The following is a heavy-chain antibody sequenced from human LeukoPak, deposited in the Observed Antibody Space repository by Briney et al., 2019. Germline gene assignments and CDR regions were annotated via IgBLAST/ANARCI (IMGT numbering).Heavy chain of an antibody. V-gene: IGHV4-59*12. CDR2: IYYSGST. J-gene: IGHJ6*03. D-gene: IGHD1-26*01. CDR3: ARVGAQNSGSYYYYYYMDV. Sequence: KSSETLSLTCTVSGGSISSYYWSWIRQPPGKGLEWIGYIYYSGSTNYNPSLKSRVTISVDRSKNQFSLKLSSVTAADTAVYYCARVGAQNSGSYYYYYYMDVWGKGTTVTVSS. CDR1: GGSISSYY.